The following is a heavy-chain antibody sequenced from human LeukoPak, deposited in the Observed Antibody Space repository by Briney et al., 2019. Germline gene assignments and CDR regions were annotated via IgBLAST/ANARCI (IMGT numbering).Heavy chain of an antibody. Sequence: GGSLRLSCAASGFIFTNYFMSWVRQAPGKGLEWVASIKHDGSEKYYVDSVRGRFTISRDNTMNSLYLQMSSLRAEDTAVYYCATDRGWRSSGYYLYYFEYWGQGTLVTYSS. CDR1: GFIFTNYF. V-gene: IGHV3-7*01. J-gene: IGHJ4*02. D-gene: IGHD3-3*01. CDR3: ATDRGWRSSGYYLYYFEY. CDR2: IKHDGSEK.